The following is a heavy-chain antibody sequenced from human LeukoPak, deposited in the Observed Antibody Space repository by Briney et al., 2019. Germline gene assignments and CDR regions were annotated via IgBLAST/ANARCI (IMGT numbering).Heavy chain of an antibody. CDR1: GGSISSYY. CDR3: AREVVVVPAAITAVRGNWFDP. CDR2: IYTSGST. Sequence: SETLSLTCTVSGGSISSYYWSWIRQPAGKRLEWIGRIYTSGSTNYNPSLKSRVTMSVDTSKNQFSLKLSSVTAADTAVYYCAREVVVVPAAITAVRGNWFDPWGQGTLVTVSS. V-gene: IGHV4-4*07. D-gene: IGHD2-2*02. J-gene: IGHJ5*02.